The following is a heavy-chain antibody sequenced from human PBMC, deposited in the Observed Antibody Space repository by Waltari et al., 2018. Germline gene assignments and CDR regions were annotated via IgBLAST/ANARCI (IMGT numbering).Heavy chain of an antibody. Sequence: EVQLVGSGGGLVQPGWSRRLPCAASRCTFSRYWMHWLRQAPGKGLVCVSRIKSDGSSTSYADSVKGRFTISRDNANNTLYLQMNSLRAEDTAVYYCANEGYYDSSGSHSCGQGSPVTVSS. CDR1: RCTFSRYW. CDR2: IKSDGSST. V-gene: IGHV3-74*01. CDR3: ANEGYYDSSGSHS. D-gene: IGHD3-22*01. J-gene: IGHJ4*02.